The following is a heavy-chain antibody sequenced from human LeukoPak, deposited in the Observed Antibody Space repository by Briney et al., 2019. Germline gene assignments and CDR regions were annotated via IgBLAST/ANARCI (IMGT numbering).Heavy chain of an antibody. V-gene: IGHV4-34*01. CDR2: INHSGST. J-gene: IGHJ6*03. Sequence: PSETLSLTCAVYGGSFSGYYWSWIRQPPGKGLEWIGEINHSGSTNYNPSLKSRVTISVDTSKNQFSLKLSSVTAADTAVYYCARLHQLRYFDWSYYYYYYMDVWGKGTTVTVSS. CDR3: ARLHQLRYFDWSYYYYYYMDV. D-gene: IGHD3-9*01. CDR1: GGSFSGYY.